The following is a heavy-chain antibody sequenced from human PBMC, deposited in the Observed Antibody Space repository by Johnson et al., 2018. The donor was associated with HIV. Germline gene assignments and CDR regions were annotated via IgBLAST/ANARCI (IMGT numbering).Heavy chain of an antibody. D-gene: IGHD6-19*01. CDR3: ARDNGAVAGPEGAFDI. CDR2: IYSGGST. V-gene: IGHV3-66*01. Sequence: EMQLVESGGGLVQPGGSLRLSCGASAFTFSSNDMKWVRQAPGKGLEWVSVIYSGGSTYYADSVKGRFTISSDNSKNTLYLQMNSLRAEDTAVYYCARDNGAVAGPEGAFDIWGQGTLVTVSS. CDR1: AFTFSSND. J-gene: IGHJ3*02.